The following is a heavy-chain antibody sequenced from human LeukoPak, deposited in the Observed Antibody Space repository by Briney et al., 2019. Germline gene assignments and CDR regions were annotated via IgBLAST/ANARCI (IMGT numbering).Heavy chain of an antibody. V-gene: IGHV3-20*04. J-gene: IGHJ4*02. CDR3: ARKVPYYDSSGYLDS. Sequence: GGSLRLSCAASGFTFSSYSMNWVRQAPGKGLEWVSGINWNGGSTGYADSVKGRFTISRDNAQNSLYLHMSSLRAEDTALYYCARKVPYYDSSGYLDSWGQGTLVTVSS. CDR2: INWNGGST. D-gene: IGHD3-22*01. CDR1: GFTFSSYS.